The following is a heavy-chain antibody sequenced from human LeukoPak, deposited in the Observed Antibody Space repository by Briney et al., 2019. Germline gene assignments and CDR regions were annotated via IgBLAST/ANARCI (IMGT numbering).Heavy chain of an antibody. J-gene: IGHJ4*02. CDR2: ISTSNTYI. Sequence: PGGSLRLSCAASGFTFSSYPLNWVRQAPGKGLEWVSSISTSNTYIYYADSLQGRFTISRDNSKSTLYIQMNSLRAEDTAVYYCARAKPKNMVRGLIMRRESRYYFDYWGQGTLVTVSS. V-gene: IGHV3-21*04. CDR1: GFTFSSYP. D-gene: IGHD3-10*01. CDR3: ARAKPKNMVRGLIMRRESRYYFDY.